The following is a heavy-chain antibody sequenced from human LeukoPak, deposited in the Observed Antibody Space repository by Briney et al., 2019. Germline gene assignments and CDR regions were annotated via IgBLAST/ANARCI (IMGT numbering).Heavy chain of an antibody. Sequence: ASVKVSCKASGGTFSSYAISWVRQAPGQGLEWMGGIIPIFGTANYAQKFQGRVTITADESTSTAYMELSSLRSEDTAVYYCARAGVVAPYYYYMDVWGKGTTVTISS. CDR1: GGTFSSYA. CDR3: ARAGVVAPYYYYMDV. CDR2: IIPIFGTA. D-gene: IGHD2-15*01. V-gene: IGHV1-69*13. J-gene: IGHJ6*03.